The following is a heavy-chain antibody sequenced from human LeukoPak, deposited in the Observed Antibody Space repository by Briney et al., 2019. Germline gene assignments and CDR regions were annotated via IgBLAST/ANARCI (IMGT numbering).Heavy chain of an antibody. CDR1: GGSINSYY. J-gene: IGHJ5*02. D-gene: IGHD4-17*01. CDR3: ARLIYGDYVRWFDP. CDR2: IYYSGST. Sequence: SETLSLTCTVSGGSINSYYWSWIRQPPGKGLEWIGYIYYSGSTNYNPSLKSRVTISVDTSKNQFSLKLSSVTAADTAVYYCARLIYGDYVRWFDPWGQGTLVTVSS. V-gene: IGHV4-59*08.